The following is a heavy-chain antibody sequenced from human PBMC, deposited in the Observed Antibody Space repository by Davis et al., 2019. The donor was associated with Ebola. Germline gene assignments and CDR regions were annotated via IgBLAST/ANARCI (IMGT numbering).Heavy chain of an antibody. D-gene: IGHD6-13*01. V-gene: IGHV3-21*01. Sequence: GGSLRLSCAASGFTFSSNSMNCVRQAPGKGLAWVSFISSSSNYIYYADSVKGRLTISRDNAKRSLYLQMNSLRADDTAVYYCARDGWGSSWVRGMDVWGQGTTVTVSS. J-gene: IGHJ6*02. CDR3: ARDGWGSSWVRGMDV. CDR2: ISSSSNYI. CDR1: GFTFSSNS.